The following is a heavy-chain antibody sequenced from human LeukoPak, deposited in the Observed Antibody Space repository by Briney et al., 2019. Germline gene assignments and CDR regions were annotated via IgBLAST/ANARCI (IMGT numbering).Heavy chain of an antibody. V-gene: IGHV1-58*02. J-gene: IGHJ3*02. CDR3: AADQPRYPDAFDI. CDR1: GFTSTTST. Sequence: GASVTVSCKASGFTSTTSTMQWVRQARGQRLEWIGWIVVGSGDTNYAEKFQERVTITRDMSTSTVYMELSSLRSDDTAVYYCAADQPRYPDAFDIWGQGTMVTVSS. D-gene: IGHD1-1*01. CDR2: IVVGSGDT.